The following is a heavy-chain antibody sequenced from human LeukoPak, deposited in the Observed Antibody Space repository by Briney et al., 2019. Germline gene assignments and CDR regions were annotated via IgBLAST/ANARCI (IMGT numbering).Heavy chain of an antibody. J-gene: IGHJ4*02. CDR1: GFTFSSYS. CDR3: ARGRGNYCFDY. Sequence: GGPLRLSCAASGFTFSSYSMTWVRLVPGKGLEWVANIKQDGSEKYDVDSVKGRFTVSRDNAKNSLYLQMNSLRAEDTALYYCARGRGNYCFDYWGQGTLVTVSS. V-gene: IGHV3-7*04. D-gene: IGHD1-26*01. CDR2: IKQDGSEK.